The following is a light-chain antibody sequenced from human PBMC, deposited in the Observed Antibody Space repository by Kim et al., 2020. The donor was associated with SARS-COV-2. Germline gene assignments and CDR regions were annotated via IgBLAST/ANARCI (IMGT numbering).Light chain of an antibody. J-gene: IGKJ5*01. CDR3: QQSYSTLIT. CDR1: RAISNY. Sequence: DIQMTQSPSSLSASVGDRVTITCRASRAISNYLNWYQQKPGKAPKLLIYSSSTLQGGVPSRVSGSGSGTHFTLTISSLQPEDFATYYCQQSYSTLITFGQGTRLEMK. CDR2: SSS. V-gene: IGKV1-39*01.